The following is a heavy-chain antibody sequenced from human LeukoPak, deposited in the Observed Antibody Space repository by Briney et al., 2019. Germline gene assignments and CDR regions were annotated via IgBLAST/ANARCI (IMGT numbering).Heavy chain of an antibody. CDR2: IYPGDSHT. CDR1: GYSLTNYW. V-gene: IGHV5-51*01. Sequence: GESLKISCKDSGYSLTNYWIGWVRQMPGKGLEWMGIIYPGDSHTRYSPSFQGQVTISADKSIGTAYLQWSSLKASDTAIYYCAGGPTVYGMDVWGQGTTVTVSS. CDR3: AGGPTVYGMDV. D-gene: IGHD2-15*01. J-gene: IGHJ6*02.